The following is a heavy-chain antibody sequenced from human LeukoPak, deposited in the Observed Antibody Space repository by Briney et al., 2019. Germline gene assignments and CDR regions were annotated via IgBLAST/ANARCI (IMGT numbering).Heavy chain of an antibody. J-gene: IGHJ4*02. V-gene: IGHV3-20*04. D-gene: IGHD4-17*01. CDR3: ARATSQGYGDLPDY. Sequence: GGSLRLPCAASGFAVSSNHMSWVRQAPGKGLEWLSGNNWNGGSTGYADSVKGRFTISRDNAKNSLYLQMNSLRAEDTALYYRARATSQGYGDLPDYWGQGTLVTVSS. CDR2: NNWNGGST. CDR1: GFAVSSNH.